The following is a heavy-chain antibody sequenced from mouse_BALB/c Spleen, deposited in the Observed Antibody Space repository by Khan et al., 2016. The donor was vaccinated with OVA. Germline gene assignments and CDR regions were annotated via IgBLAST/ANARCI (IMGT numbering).Heavy chain of an antibody. Sequence: VQLKQSGPDLVKPGASVKISCKASGYSFTVYYMTWVKQSHGKSPEWIGRVNPNNGDTNYNQNFKGKAILTVDKSSNIAYMELRSLTSEDSAVFYCARGYEFFPYWGQGTLVTVSA. V-gene: IGHV1-26*01. J-gene: IGHJ3*01. CDR2: VNPNNGDT. D-gene: IGHD2-12*01. CDR1: GYSFTVYY. CDR3: ARGYEFFPY.